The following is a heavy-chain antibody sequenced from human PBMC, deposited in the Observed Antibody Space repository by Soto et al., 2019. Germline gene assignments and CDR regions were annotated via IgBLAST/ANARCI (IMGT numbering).Heavy chain of an antibody. V-gene: IGHV3-23*01. D-gene: IGHD2-15*01. CDR3: AKSCSGGSCYFLSYYYYGMDV. J-gene: IGHJ6*02. CDR1: GFTFSSYA. Sequence: PGGSLRLSCAASGFTFSSYAMSWVRQAPGKGLEWVSAISGSGGSTYYADFVKGRFTISRDNSKNTLYLQMNSLRAEDTAVYYCAKSCSGGSCYFLSYYYYGMDVWGQGTTVTVSS. CDR2: ISGSGGST.